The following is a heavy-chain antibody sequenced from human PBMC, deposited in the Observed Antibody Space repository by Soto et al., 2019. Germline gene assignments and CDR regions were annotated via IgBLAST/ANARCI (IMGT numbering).Heavy chain of an antibody. CDR1: GFTFSDYY. CDR2: ISSSSSYT. D-gene: IGHD6-13*01. CDR3: ASLSAAGMTRMDV. J-gene: IGHJ6*02. V-gene: IGHV3-11*06. Sequence: PGGSLRLSCAASGFTFSDYYMSWIRQAPGKGLEWVSYISSSSSYTNYADSVKGRFTISRDNAKNSLYLQMNSLRAEDTAVYYCASLSAAGMTRMDVWGQGTTVTVSS.